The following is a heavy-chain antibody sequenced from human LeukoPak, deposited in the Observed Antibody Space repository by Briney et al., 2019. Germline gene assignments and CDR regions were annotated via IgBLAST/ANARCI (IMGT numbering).Heavy chain of an antibody. CDR1: GFSLSTPEMC. V-gene: IGHV2-70*17. CDR3: ARMTPDSPSFDY. D-gene: IGHD2-15*01. CDR2: IDWDDDK. Sequence: SGPALMKPTQTLTLTCTFSGFSLSTPEMCVTWVRQPPGKALEWLARIDWDDDKFYSPSLMTRLTISKDTPKNQVVLRMTNMDPVDTGTYYCARMTPDSPSFDYWGQGALITVSS. J-gene: IGHJ4*02.